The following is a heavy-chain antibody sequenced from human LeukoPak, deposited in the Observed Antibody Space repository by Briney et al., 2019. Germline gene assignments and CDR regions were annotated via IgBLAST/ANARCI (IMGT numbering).Heavy chain of an antibody. D-gene: IGHD3-10*01. Sequence: GGSLRLSCAASRFTFSEHCMDWVRQAPGKGLEWVGRTRNKANSYTTEYAASVKGRFTISRDDSKKSLYLQMNSLKTEDTAVYYCARESGGGVLGYFDLWGRGTLVSVSS. J-gene: IGHJ2*01. CDR2: TRNKANSYTT. V-gene: IGHV3-72*01. CDR1: RFTFSEHC. CDR3: ARESGGGVLGYFDL.